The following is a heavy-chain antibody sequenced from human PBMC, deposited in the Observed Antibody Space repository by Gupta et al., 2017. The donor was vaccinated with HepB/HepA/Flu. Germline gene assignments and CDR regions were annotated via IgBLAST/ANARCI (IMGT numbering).Heavy chain of an antibody. CDR3: ARFSSSWYRDAFDI. CDR1: GSSCNTQW. D-gene: IGHD3-22*01. V-gene: IGHV5-51*01. J-gene: IGHJ3*02. CDR2: IYGADSET. Sequence: EEQLVLSGAEVTQPGESLTISCKASGSSCNTQWIACVRQMPGKGLEWMGIIYGADSETRYSPSFQGQVTISADKSITTAYLQWSSLKASDTAMYYCARFSSSWYRDAFDIWGQGTMVTVSS.